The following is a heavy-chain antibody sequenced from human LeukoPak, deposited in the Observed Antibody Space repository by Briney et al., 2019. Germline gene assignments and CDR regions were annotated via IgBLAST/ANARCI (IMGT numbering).Heavy chain of an antibody. J-gene: IGHJ4*02. CDR2: ISYDGSNK. V-gene: IGHV3-30*04. D-gene: IGHD3-9*01. CDR3: ARGMDYDILAGPPDF. Sequence: GGSLRLSCAASEFTFSSYAMHWVRQAPDKGLEWVALISYDGSNKEYADSVKGRFTISRDNSKNSLYLQMNYLRGDDTAVYYCARGMDYDILAGPPDFWGQGTLVTVSS. CDR1: EFTFSSYA.